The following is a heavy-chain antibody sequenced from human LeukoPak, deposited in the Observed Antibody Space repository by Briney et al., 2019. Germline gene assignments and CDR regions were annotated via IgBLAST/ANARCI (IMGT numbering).Heavy chain of an antibody. J-gene: IGHJ4*02. CDR3: ARGEWDLLFDY. D-gene: IGHD1-26*01. V-gene: IGHV4-59*01. Sequence: PSETLSLTCAVSVGSMTSAYWSWIRPPPGKGVEWIGYIFYSGSTNNTPSLKSRVTISVDTSKNQFSLKLSSVTAADTAVYYCARGEWDLLFDYWGQGTLVTVSS. CDR2: IFYSGST. CDR1: VGSMTSAY.